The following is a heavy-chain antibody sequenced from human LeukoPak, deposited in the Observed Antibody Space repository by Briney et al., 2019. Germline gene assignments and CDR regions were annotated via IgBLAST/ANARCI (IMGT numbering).Heavy chain of an antibody. CDR1: GGSISSSSYY. D-gene: IGHD3-22*01. V-gene: IGHV4-39*01. Sequence: PSETLSLTCTVSGGSISSSSYYWGWIRQPPGKGLEWIGSIYYSGSTYYNPSLKSRVTLSVDTSKNQFSLKLSSVTAADTAVYYCARAQDYYDSSGPSGYWGQGTLVTVSS. CDR3: ARAQDYYDSSGPSGY. J-gene: IGHJ4*02. CDR2: IYYSGST.